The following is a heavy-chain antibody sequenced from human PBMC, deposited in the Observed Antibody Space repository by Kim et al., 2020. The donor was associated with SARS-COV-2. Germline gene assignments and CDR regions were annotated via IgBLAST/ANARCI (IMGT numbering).Heavy chain of an antibody. D-gene: IGHD1-26*01. J-gene: IGHJ4*02. CDR3: ARDPPRYSGSYFPFDY. CDR1: GFTVSSNY. CDR2: IYSGGST. Sequence: GGSLRLSCAASGFTVSSNYMSWVRQAPGKGLEWVSVIYSGGSTYYADSVKGRFTISRDNSKNTLYLQMNSLRAEDTAVYYCARDPPRYSGSYFPFDYWGQGTLVTFSS. V-gene: IGHV3-66*01.